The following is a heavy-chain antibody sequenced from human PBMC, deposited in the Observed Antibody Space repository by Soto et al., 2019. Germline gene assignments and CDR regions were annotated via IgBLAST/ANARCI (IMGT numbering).Heavy chain of an antibody. V-gene: IGHV4-31*03. CDR1: GGSISSGGYY. Sequence: SETLSLTCTVSGGSISSGGYYWSWIRQHPGKGLEWIGYIYYSGSAYHNPSLKGRVTISVDTSKNQFSLRLSSVTAADTAVYYCARPGGSGWFYFDSWGQGSQVTVSS. CDR3: ARPGGSGWFYFDS. CDR2: IYYSGSA. J-gene: IGHJ4*02. D-gene: IGHD6-13*01.